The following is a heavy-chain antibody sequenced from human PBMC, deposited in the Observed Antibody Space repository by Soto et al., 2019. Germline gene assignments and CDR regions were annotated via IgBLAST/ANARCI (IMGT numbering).Heavy chain of an antibody. CDR3: AKTGVRSGLWEALDV. V-gene: IGHV3-23*01. CDR1: GFMFSSEA. CDR2: VSGGGGDT. D-gene: IGHD3-16*01. Sequence: EVKLLESGGGLVQPGGSLRLSCAASGFMFSSEAMTWVRQVPGKGLQWVAFVSGGGGDTHYRDSVKGLFIISRDNSKNTVYLQMNSLRAEDTAVYHCAKTGVRSGLWEALDVWGQGAMVIVSS. J-gene: IGHJ3*01.